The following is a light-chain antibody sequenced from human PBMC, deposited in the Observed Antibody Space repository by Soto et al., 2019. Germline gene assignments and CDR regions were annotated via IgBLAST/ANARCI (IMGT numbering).Light chain of an antibody. CDR1: SGHNSYA. V-gene: IGLV4-69*01. CDR3: QTWSTDTRV. Sequence: QLVLTQPPSASASLGASVKLTCTLSSGHNSYAIAWHQQQPEKGPRYLMKLNSDGSHSKGDGIPDRFSGSSSGAERYLTISSLQSEDEADYYCQTWSTDTRVFGGGTQLTVL. J-gene: IGLJ7*01. CDR2: LNSDGSH.